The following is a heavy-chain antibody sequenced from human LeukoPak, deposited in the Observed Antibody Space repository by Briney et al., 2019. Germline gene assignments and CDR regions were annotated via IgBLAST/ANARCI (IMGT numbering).Heavy chain of an antibody. CDR3: ARHKHYGVTHFDF. D-gene: IGHD4-17*01. V-gene: IGHV4-59*08. CDR1: GVSISSYY. Sequence: PSETLSLTCTVSGVSISSYYWSWIRQSPGKGLEWIGYIYDSGSTNYNPSLKSRVTISVDTSKNQFSLKLSSVTAAATAVYFWARHKHYGVTHFDFWGQGTLVTVSS. J-gene: IGHJ4*02. CDR2: IYDSGST.